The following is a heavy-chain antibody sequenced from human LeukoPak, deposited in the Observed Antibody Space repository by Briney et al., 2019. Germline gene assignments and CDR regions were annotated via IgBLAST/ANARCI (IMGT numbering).Heavy chain of an antibody. CDR3: ARGSNTRGHFDY. Sequence: SVKVSCKASGGTFSSYAISWVRQAPGQGLEWMGGIIPIFGTANYAQKFQGRVTITTDESTSTAYMELSSLRSEGTAVYYCARGSNTRGHFDYWGQGTLVTVSS. J-gene: IGHJ4*02. CDR1: GGTFSSYA. D-gene: IGHD2/OR15-2a*01. CDR2: IIPIFGTA. V-gene: IGHV1-69*05.